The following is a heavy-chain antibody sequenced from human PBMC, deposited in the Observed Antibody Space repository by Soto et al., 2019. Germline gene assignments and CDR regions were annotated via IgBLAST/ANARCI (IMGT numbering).Heavy chain of an antibody. CDR2: ISSSSSTI. J-gene: IGHJ6*02. CDR3: ARLHSNYYYYGMDV. CDR1: GFTFSSYS. D-gene: IGHD4-4*01. Sequence: GGSLRLSCAASGFTFSSYSMNWVRQAPGKGLEWVSYISSSSSTIYYADSVKGRFTISRDNAKNSLYLQMNSLRAEDTAVYYCARLHSNYYYYGMDVWGQGTTVTVSS. V-gene: IGHV3-48*01.